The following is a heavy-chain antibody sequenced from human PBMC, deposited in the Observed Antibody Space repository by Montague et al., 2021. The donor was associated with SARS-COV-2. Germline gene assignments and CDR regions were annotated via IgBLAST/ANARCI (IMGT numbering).Heavy chain of an antibody. CDR3: ARTEYNWNDWFDP. D-gene: IGHD1-20*01. CDR1: GGSITSYY. CDR2: IYTSGST. Sequence: SETLSLTCTVSGGSITSYYWSWIRQPAGKGLECIGLIYTSGSTNYNPSLKSRVTMSVDTSRKQFSLKLTSVTAADSAVYYCARTEYNWNDWFDPWGQGTLVTVSS. J-gene: IGHJ5*02. V-gene: IGHV4-4*07.